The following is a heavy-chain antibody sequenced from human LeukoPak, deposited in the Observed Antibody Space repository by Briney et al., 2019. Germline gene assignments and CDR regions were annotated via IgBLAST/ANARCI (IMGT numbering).Heavy chain of an antibody. V-gene: IGHV4-4*02. CDR1: GVSISSNNW. CDR3: AREGGSYYLYYFDY. CDR2: INHSGST. J-gene: IGHJ4*02. Sequence: SETLSLTCAVSGVSISSNNWWSWVRQPPGKGLEWIGEINHSGSTNYNPSLKSRVTISVDTSKNQFSLKLSSVTAADTAVYYCAREGGSYYLYYFDYWGQGTLVTVSS. D-gene: IGHD3-10*01.